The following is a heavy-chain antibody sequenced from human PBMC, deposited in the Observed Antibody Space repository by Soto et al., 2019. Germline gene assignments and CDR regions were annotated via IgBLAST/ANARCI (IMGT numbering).Heavy chain of an antibody. Sequence: TGGSLRLSCAASGFTFSSYAMSWVRQAPGKGLEWVSSISGSGGSTSYADSVTGRFTISRDNSKNMLYLHMNSLRAEDTAVYYCAKESRSYSSGWSVDYWGQGTLVTVSS. D-gene: IGHD6-19*01. CDR2: ISGSGGST. CDR3: AKESRSYSSGWSVDY. V-gene: IGHV3-23*01. J-gene: IGHJ4*02. CDR1: GFTFSSYA.